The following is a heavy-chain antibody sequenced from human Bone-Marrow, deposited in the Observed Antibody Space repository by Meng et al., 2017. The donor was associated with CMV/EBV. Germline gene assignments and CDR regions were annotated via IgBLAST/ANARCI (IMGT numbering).Heavy chain of an antibody. V-gene: IGHV2-5*01. Sequence: SGPTLVKPTQTLTLTCTFSGFSLSTGGVGVGWIRQPPGKALEWLALIYSNDDKRYSPSLKSRLTITEDTSKNQVVLTMTNMDPVDTAIYYCAHRQYKSYFDYWGQGTRVTGYS. CDR2: IYSNDDK. CDR3: AHRQYKSYFDY. CDR1: GFSLSTGGVG. D-gene: IGHD1-14*01. J-gene: IGHJ4*02.